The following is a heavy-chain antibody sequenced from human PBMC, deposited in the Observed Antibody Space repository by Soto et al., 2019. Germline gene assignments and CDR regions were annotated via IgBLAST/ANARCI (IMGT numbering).Heavy chain of an antibody. CDR2: IYYSGST. CDR3: ARSNYDFWSGYYWFDP. D-gene: IGHD3-3*01. J-gene: IGHJ5*02. CDR1: GGSISSYY. Sequence: SETLSLTCTVSGGSISSYYWSWIRQPPGKGLEWIGYIYYSGSTNYNPSLKSRVTISVDTSKNQFSLKLSSVTAADTAVYYCARSNYDFWSGYYWFDPWGQGTLVTVSS. V-gene: IGHV4-59*01.